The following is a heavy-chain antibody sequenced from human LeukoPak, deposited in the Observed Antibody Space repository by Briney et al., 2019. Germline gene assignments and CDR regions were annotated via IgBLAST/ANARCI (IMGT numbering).Heavy chain of an antibody. D-gene: IGHD6-19*01. Sequence: PSETLSLTCTVSGGSISIYYWSWIRQPPGKGLEWIGYIYYSGSTNYNPSLKSRVTISVDTSKNQFSLKLSSVTAADTAVYYCVRDARSGWYFYAYWGQGTLVTVSS. V-gene: IGHV4-59*01. CDR3: VRDARSGWYFYAY. CDR1: GGSISIYY. CDR2: IYYSGST. J-gene: IGHJ4*02.